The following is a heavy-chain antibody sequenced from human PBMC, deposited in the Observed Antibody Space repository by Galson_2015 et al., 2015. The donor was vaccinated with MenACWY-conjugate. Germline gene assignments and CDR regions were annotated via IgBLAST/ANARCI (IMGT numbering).Heavy chain of an antibody. Sequence: SLRLSCAPSGFTFSTYWTHWVRQAPGKGLEWVSRIDPDGSTTDYAESMKGRFTISRDNAKNTLFLQIHSLRVEDTAVYYCATAGSYRFDCWGQGALVTVSS. J-gene: IGHJ4*02. D-gene: IGHD1-26*01. CDR2: IDPDGSTT. CDR3: ATAGSYRFDC. CDR1: GFTFSTYW. V-gene: IGHV3-74*01.